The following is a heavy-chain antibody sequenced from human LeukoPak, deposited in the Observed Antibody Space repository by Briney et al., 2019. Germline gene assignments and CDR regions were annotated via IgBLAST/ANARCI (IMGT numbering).Heavy chain of an antibody. J-gene: IGHJ3*02. CDR3: ARSVGIAAAGTAFDI. Sequence: GGSLRLSCAASGFTFSSYGMHWVRRAPGKGLEWVAVIWYDGSNKYYADSVKGRFTISRDNSKNTLYLQMNSLRAEDTAVYYCARSVGIAAAGTAFDIWGQGTMVTVSS. CDR2: IWYDGSNK. D-gene: IGHD6-13*01. CDR1: GFTFSSYG. V-gene: IGHV3-33*01.